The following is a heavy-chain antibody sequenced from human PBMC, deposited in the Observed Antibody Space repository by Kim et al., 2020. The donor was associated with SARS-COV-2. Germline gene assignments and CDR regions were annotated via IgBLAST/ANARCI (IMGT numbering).Heavy chain of an antibody. J-gene: IGHJ4*02. CDR1: GFTFSSYA. Sequence: GGSLRLSCAASGFTFSSYAMSWVRQAPGKGLEWVSAISGSGGSTYYADSVQGRFTISRDNSKNKLYLQMNSLRAEDTAVYYCAKDLTPPIFGVVFGGYYFDYWGQGTLVTVSS. V-gene: IGHV3-23*01. D-gene: IGHD3-3*01. CDR3: AKDLTPPIFGVVFGGYYFDY. CDR2: ISGSGGST.